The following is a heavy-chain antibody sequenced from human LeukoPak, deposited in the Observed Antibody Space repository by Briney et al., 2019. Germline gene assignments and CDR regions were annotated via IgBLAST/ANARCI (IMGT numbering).Heavy chain of an antibody. Sequence: GESLKISCKGSGYSFTNYWIGWVRQMPGKGLEWMGIIYPGDSDTRYSPSFQGQVTISADKSISTAYLQWSSLKASDTAMYYCARTVADIVVVEGWFDPWGQGTLVTVSS. CDR3: ARTVADIVVVEGWFDP. V-gene: IGHV5-51*01. D-gene: IGHD2-2*01. CDR2: IYPGDSDT. J-gene: IGHJ5*02. CDR1: GYSFTNYW.